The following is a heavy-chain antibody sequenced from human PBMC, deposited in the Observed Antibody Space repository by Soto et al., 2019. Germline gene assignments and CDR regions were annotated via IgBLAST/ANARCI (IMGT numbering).Heavy chain of an antibody. V-gene: IGHV3-7*01. CDR3: AREFGNYVVGLLDF. J-gene: IGHJ4*02. CDR1: GFTFSTYW. Sequence: EVQLVESGGGLVQPGGSLRLSCAASGFTFSTYWMSWVRQVPGKGLEWVAKINQDGGEKYYLDSVKGRFTISRDNTKNSLELQVSSLRADDTAGYYCAREFGNYVVGLLDFWGQGTLVTVSS. CDR2: INQDGGEK. D-gene: IGHD3-16*01.